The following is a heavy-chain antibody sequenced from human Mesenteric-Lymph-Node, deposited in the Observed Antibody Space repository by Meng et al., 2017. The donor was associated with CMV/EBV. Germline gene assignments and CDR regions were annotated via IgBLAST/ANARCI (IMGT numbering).Heavy chain of an antibody. CDR3: ARGVGYVERGVMGRIRGYYYGMDV. V-gene: IGHV3-53*01. Sequence: GASLMISCAASGFTVSSYYMSWVRQAPGKGLEWGSIIDRSGGTYYADSVKGRFTISRDNSKSTVYLQMNSLRAEDTAVYYCARGVGYVERGVMGRIRGYYYGMDVWGQGTTVTVSS. D-gene: IGHD3-10*01. CDR1: GFTVSSYY. J-gene: IGHJ6*02. CDR2: IDRSGGT.